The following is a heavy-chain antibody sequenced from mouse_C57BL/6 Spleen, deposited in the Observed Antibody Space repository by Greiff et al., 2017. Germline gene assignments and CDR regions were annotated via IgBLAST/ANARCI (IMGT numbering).Heavy chain of an antibody. CDR1: GFTFSDYG. J-gene: IGHJ4*01. CDR3: ARIPLKGYYAMDY. V-gene: IGHV5-17*01. Sequence: EVKLVESGGGLVKPGGSLKLSCAASGFTFSDYGMHWVRQAPEKGLEWVAYISSGSSTIYYADTVKGRFTISRDNAKNTLFLQMTSLRSEDTAMYYCARIPLKGYYAMDYWGQGTSVTVSS. CDR2: ISSGSSTI.